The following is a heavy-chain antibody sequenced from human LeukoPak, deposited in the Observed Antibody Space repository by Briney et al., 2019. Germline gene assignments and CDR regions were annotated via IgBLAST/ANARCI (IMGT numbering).Heavy chain of an antibody. CDR3: AKDVPEYSGYDSDPLLDY. J-gene: IGHJ4*02. V-gene: IGHV3-23*01. CDR2: ISGSGGST. Sequence: PGGSLRLSCTVSGFRFSSYWMSWVRQAPGKGLEWVSAISGSGGSTYYADSVKGRFTISRDNSKNTLYLQMNSLRAEDTAVYYCAKDVPEYSGYDSDPLLDYWGQGTLVTVSS. D-gene: IGHD5-12*01. CDR1: GFRFSSYW.